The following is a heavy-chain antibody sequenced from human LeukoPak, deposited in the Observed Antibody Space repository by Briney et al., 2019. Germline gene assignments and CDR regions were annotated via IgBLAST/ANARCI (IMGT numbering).Heavy chain of an antibody. CDR3: AKDTGYSSSSEAFDI. J-gene: IGHJ3*02. Sequence: GGSLRLSCAASGFTFSSYSMNWVRQAPGKGLEWVSSISSSSSYIYYADSVKGRFTISRDNSKNTLYLQMNSLRVEDTAVYYCAKDTGYSSSSEAFDIWGQGTMVTVSS. CDR1: GFTFSSYS. V-gene: IGHV3-21*04. D-gene: IGHD6-13*01. CDR2: ISSSSSYI.